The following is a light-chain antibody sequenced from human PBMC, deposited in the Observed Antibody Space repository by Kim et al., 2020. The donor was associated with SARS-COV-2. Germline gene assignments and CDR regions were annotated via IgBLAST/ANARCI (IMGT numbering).Light chain of an antibody. Sequence: GQRVTISCSRSISNIGSNVVNWYQQLPGTAPKLLMYSNDYRPSGVPDRFSGSKSGTSASLAISGLQSEDEAGYYCAAWDDSLKGSVFGGGTQLTVL. CDR1: ISNIGSNV. J-gene: IGLJ3*02. CDR3: AAWDDSLKGSV. CDR2: SND. V-gene: IGLV1-44*01.